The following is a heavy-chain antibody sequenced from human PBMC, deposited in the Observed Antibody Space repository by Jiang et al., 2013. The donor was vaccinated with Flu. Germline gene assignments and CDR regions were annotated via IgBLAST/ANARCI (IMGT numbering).Heavy chain of an antibody. J-gene: IGHJ4*02. Sequence: KPTQTLTLTCTFSGFALNTREVGVSWIRQPPGQALEWLALISWDDDRRYSLSLKNRLTITKDTSKNQVVLKMTNMDPVDTATYYCARVTYHYDSGTGSYYPYDYWGQGTLVTVSS. CDR2: ISWDDDR. V-gene: IGHV2-5*02. CDR1: GFALNTREVG. CDR3: ARVTYHYDSGTGSYYPYDY. D-gene: IGHD3-10*01.